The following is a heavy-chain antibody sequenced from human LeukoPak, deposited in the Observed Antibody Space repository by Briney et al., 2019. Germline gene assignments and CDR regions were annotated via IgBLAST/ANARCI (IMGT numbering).Heavy chain of an antibody. CDR2: FDPEDGET. V-gene: IGHV1-24*01. CDR3: ATGAIAVAANFDY. Sequence: ASVKVSCTVSGYTLTELFMHWVRQAPGKGLEWMGGFDPEDGETIYAQKFQGRVTMTEDTSTDTAYMELSSLRSEDTAVYYCATGAIAVAANFDYWGQGTLVTVSS. J-gene: IGHJ4*02. D-gene: IGHD6-19*01. CDR1: GYTLTELF.